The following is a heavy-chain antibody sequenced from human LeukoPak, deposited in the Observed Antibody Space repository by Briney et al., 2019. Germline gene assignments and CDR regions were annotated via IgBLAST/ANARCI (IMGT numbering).Heavy chain of an antibody. CDR1: GYTFTSYG. CDR2: ISAYNGNT. CDR3: ARDLSAGWEGWFDP. J-gene: IGHJ5*02. D-gene: IGHD1-26*01. Sequence: ASVKVSCKASGYTFTSYGISWVRQAPGQGLEWMGWISAYNGNTNYAQKLQGRVAMTTDTSTSTAYMELRSLRSDDTAVYYCARDLSAGWEGWFDPWGQGTLVTVSS. V-gene: IGHV1-18*01.